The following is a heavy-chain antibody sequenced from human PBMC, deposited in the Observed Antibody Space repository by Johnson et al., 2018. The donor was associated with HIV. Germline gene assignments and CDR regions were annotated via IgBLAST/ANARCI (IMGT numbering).Heavy chain of an antibody. CDR1: GFTFSRYG. V-gene: IGHV3-NL1*01. Sequence: VQLVESGGRVVQVGRSLRLSCEASGFTFSRYGMHWVRQAPGKGLEWVSVIYSGGRTYYADSVKGRFTISRDNSKNTRYLQMNSLRAEDTAVYYCARGYSGSDDAFDIWGQGTMVTVSS. CDR2: IYSGGRT. CDR3: ARGYSGSDDAFDI. J-gene: IGHJ3*02. D-gene: IGHD1-26*01.